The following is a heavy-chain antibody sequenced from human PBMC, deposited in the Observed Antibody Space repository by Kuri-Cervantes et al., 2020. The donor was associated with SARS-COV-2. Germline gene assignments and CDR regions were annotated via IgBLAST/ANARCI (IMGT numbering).Heavy chain of an antibody. CDR3: ARGSIVGAPYYYYGMDV. Sequence: ESLKISCTVSGGSISSYYWSWIRQPPGKGLEWIGYIYYSGSTNYNPSLKSRVTISVDTSKNQFSLKLSSVTAADTAVYYCARGSIVGAPYYYYGMDVWGQGTTVTVSS. V-gene: IGHV4-59*12. CDR2: IYYSGST. D-gene: IGHD1-26*01. CDR1: GGSISSYY. J-gene: IGHJ6*02.